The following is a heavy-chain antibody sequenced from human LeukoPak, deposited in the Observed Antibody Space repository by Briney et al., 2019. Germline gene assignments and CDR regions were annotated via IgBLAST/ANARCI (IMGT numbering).Heavy chain of an antibody. CDR1: GGTFSSYA. J-gene: IGHJ4*02. CDR3: ARRSSWYGEIDY. Sequence: SVKVSCKASGGTFSSYAISWVRQAPGQGLEWMGGIIPIFGTANYAQKFQGRVTITADKSTSTAYMELSSLRSEDTAVYYCARRSSWYGEIDYWGQGTLVTVSS. CDR2: IIPIFGTA. D-gene: IGHD6-13*01. V-gene: IGHV1-69*06.